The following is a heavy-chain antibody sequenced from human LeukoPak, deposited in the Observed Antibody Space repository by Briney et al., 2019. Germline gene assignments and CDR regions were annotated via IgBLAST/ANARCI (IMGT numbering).Heavy chain of an antibody. Sequence: PGGSLRLSCAASGFTFSTYNMNWVRQAPGKGLEWVSSISSSSNYIYSADSVKGRFSISRDNAKNSLYLQMNSLRAEDTAVYYCARGVGLLEDWGQGTLVTVSS. V-gene: IGHV3-21*01. CDR2: ISSSSNYI. J-gene: IGHJ4*02. CDR3: ARGVGLLED. D-gene: IGHD3-10*01. CDR1: GFTFSTYN.